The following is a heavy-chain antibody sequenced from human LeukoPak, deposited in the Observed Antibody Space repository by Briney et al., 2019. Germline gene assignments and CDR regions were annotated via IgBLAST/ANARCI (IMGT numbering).Heavy chain of an antibody. V-gene: IGHV3-11*04. CDR2: ITSYGSSI. Sequence: PGGSLTLSCAASGFIFSDYYLSWVRQAPGKGLEWMSYITSYGSSIFYADSVKGRFTIYRDDADMSLNLEMNSLRVDDTAVYYCARGLNYYDRGAFDVWGQGAMVTVSS. CDR3: ARGLNYYDRGAFDV. CDR1: GFIFSDYY. D-gene: IGHD3-22*01. J-gene: IGHJ3*01.